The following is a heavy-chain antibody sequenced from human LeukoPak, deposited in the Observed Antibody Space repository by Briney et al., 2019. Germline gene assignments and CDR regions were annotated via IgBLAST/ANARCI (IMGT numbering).Heavy chain of an antibody. V-gene: IGHV1-69*01. CDR3: ASGGSYRFDSY. CDR2: IIPIFGTA. J-gene: IGHJ4*02. Sequence: ASVKVSCKASGGTFSSYAISWVRQAPGQGLEWMGGIIPIFGTANYAQKFQGRVTITADESTSTAYMELRSLRSDDTAVYYCASGGSYRFDSYWGQGTLVTVSS. CDR1: GGTFSSYA. D-gene: IGHD1-26*01.